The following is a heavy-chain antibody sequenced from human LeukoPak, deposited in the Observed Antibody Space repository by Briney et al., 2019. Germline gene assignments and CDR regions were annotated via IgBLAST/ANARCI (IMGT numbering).Heavy chain of an antibody. D-gene: IGHD3-22*01. Sequence: GGSLRLSCAASGFTFSSYWMHWVRQPPGKGLVWFSRINSDGSSTSYADSVKGRFTISRDNAKNTLYLQMNSLRAEDTAVYYCARVYHYYDSSGYSDAFDIWGQGTMVTVSS. J-gene: IGHJ3*02. CDR2: INSDGSST. V-gene: IGHV3-74*01. CDR3: ARVYHYYDSSGYSDAFDI. CDR1: GFTFSSYW.